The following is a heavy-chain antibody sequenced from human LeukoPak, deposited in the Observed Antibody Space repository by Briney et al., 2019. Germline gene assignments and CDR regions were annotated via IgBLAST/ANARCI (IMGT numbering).Heavy chain of an antibody. CDR1: GFTFSNFW. Sequence: GGSLRLSCVASGFTFSNFWMHWVRQTPGKGLVWVSRINGDGKTTTYADSVKGRFTISRDNAESTLYLQMDSLRAEDTALYYCGKDVLAGGLDVWGQGTTVTVSS. CDR2: INGDGKTT. CDR3: GKDVLAGGLDV. J-gene: IGHJ6*02. V-gene: IGHV3-74*01.